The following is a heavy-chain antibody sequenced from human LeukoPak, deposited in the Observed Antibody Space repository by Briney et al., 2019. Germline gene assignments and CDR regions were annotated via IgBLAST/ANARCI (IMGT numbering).Heavy chain of an antibody. V-gene: IGHV5-51*01. CDR3: ARQDRSGNRCYLDY. J-gene: IGHJ4*02. D-gene: IGHD3-22*01. CDR1: TYGFSAYW. Sequence: GESLKISCKASTYGFSAYWIGWVRQMPGSGLEWVGIIYPSDSDTRYSPSFQGQVTISADKSISTAYLQWSSLKASDTAMYYCARQDRSGNRCYLDYWGQGTLVTVSS. CDR2: IYPSDSDT.